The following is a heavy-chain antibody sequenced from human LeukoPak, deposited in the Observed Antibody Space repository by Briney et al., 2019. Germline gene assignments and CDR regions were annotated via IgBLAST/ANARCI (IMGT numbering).Heavy chain of an antibody. CDR1: GYIFTNYW. CDR3: ARKGYSYGSYYLFY. J-gene: IGHJ4*02. D-gene: IGHD5-18*01. Sequence: GESLKISCKGSGYIFTNYWIGWVRQMPGKGREWMGIIYPGESNTRYSPCFQGQVAISADKSISTAYLQWSSLKDSDTAIYYCARKGYSYGSYYLFYWGQGTVVTVSS. V-gene: IGHV5-51*01. CDR2: IYPGESNT.